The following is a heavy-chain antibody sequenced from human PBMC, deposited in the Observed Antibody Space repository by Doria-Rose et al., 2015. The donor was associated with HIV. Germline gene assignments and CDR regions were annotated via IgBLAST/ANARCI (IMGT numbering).Heavy chain of an antibody. CDR3: ATGVTLDY. CDR1: GFTFSSHR. CDR2: ISSTSAYI. V-gene: IGHV3-21*01. J-gene: IGHJ4*02. D-gene: IGHD3-10*01. Sequence: VQLVQSGGGLVRPGGSLRLSCATSGFTFSSHRINWVRQAPGKGLEWVSSISSTSAYIIYADSVRGRFTISRDNASNSLYLQMDSLRAEDTAIYYCATGVTLDYWGQGTLVTVSS.